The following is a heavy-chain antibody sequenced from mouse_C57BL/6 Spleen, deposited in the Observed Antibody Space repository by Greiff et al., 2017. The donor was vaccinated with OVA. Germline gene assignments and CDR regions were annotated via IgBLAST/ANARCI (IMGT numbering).Heavy chain of an antibody. V-gene: IGHV8-12*01. CDR1: GFSLRPSGMG. D-gene: IGHD1-1*01. CDR2: IYWGDDK. J-gene: IGHJ3*01. CDR3: ARAYYYEPWFAY. Sequence: QVQLKESGPGILQSSQTLSLTCSFSGFSLRPSGMGVSWIRQPSGKGLVWLAHIYWGDDKRYNPSMKRRLTISKDNSRIQLFLNITSVDNADTATYYCARAYYYEPWFAYWGQGTLVTVSA.